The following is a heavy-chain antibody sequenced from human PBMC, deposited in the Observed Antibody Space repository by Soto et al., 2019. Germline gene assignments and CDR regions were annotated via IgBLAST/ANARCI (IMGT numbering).Heavy chain of an antibody. V-gene: IGHV3-48*01. CDR1: GFTFSSYS. D-gene: IGHD2-15*01. Sequence: EVQLVESGGGLVQPGGSLRLSCAASGFTFSSYSMNWVRQAPGKGLEWVSYISSSSSTIYYADSVKGRFTISRDNAKNALYLQMNSLRAEDTAVYYCARDSGYCSGGRCYSNYWGQGTLVTVSS. J-gene: IGHJ4*02. CDR2: ISSSSSTI. CDR3: ARDSGYCSGGRCYSNY.